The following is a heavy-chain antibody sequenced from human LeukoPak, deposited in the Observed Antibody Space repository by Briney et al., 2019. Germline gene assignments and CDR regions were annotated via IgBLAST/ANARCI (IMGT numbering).Heavy chain of an antibody. V-gene: IGHV4-34*01. CDR1: GGSFSGYY. Sequence: SETLPLTCAVYGGSFSGYYWSWIRQPPGKGLEWIGEINHSGSTNYNPSLKSRVTISVDTSKNKFSLKLSSVTAADTAVYYCARVKGYYGSGSYFPYNWFDPWGQGTLVTVSS. CDR2: INHSGST. J-gene: IGHJ5*02. D-gene: IGHD3-10*01. CDR3: ARVKGYYGSGSYFPYNWFDP.